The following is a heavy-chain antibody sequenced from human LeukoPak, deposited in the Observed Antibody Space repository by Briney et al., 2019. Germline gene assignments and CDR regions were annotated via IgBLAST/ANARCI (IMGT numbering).Heavy chain of an antibody. CDR3: ARAPAQLRFLESRRYYGPVLGY. Sequence: GASVKVSCKASGYTFTGYYMHWVQQAPGQGLEWMGWINPNSGGTNYAQKFQGRVTMTRDTSISTTYMELSRLRSDDTAVYYCARAPAQLRFLESRRYYGPVLGYWGQGTLVTVSS. CDR1: GYTFTGYY. CDR2: INPNSGGT. J-gene: IGHJ4*02. D-gene: IGHD3-3*01. V-gene: IGHV1-2*02.